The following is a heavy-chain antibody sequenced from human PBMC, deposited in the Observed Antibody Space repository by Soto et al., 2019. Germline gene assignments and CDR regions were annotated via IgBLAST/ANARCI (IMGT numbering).Heavy chain of an antibody. D-gene: IGHD1-26*01. CDR2: ISYDGNDK. J-gene: IGHJ4*02. Sequence: GGSLRLSCAASGFTFTSYGLHLVRQAPGKGLEWVASISYDGNDKYYADSVKGRFTISRDNSKNTLYLQMNSLRAEDTALYYCAKDRFSGSFQTPMDIDYWGQGTLVTVSS. V-gene: IGHV3-30*18. CDR3: AKDRFSGSFQTPMDIDY. CDR1: GFTFTSYG.